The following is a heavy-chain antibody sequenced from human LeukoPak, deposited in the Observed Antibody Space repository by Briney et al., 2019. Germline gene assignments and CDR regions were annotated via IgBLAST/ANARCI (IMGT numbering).Heavy chain of an antibody. J-gene: IGHJ4*02. Sequence: SETLSLTCTLSGVSHITAYWTWIRQSPRKGLEWIGYIYYSGSATYHPPLQSRVTISLDTSKHQLFLTLTSVTSADTPVYYCARDAGATAYWGQGALVTVSS. V-gene: IGHV4-59*12. D-gene: IGHD4/OR15-4a*01. CDR2: IYYSGSA. CDR1: GVSHITAY. CDR3: ARDAGATAY.